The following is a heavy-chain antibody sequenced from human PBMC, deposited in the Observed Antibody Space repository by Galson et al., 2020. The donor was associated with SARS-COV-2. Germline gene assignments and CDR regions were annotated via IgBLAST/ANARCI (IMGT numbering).Heavy chain of an antibody. CDR1: GDSISSTNHY. D-gene: IGHD3-3*01. J-gene: IGHJ4*02. V-gene: IGHV4-39*01. CDR3: ARLTVFGPTIQFDY. CDR2: IYYSGSM. Sequence: SETLSLTCTVSGDSISSTNHYWAWIRQPQGKGLDWIGSIYYSGSMYYNPSLQSRVTISVDTSKNQFSLKLTSVTAADTAVYYCARLTVFGPTIQFDYWGQGTLVTVSS.